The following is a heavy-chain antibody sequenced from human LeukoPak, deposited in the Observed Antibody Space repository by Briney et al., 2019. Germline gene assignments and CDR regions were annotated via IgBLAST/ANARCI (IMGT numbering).Heavy chain of an antibody. V-gene: IGHV1-69*04. D-gene: IGHD1-26*01. CDR3: ARVTIVGATLNYYYYYGMDV. CDR1: GGTFSSYA. J-gene: IGHJ6*02. CDR2: IIPILGRA. Sequence: GASVKVSCKASGGTFSSYAISWVRQGPGQGLEWMGRIIPILGRANYAQKFQGRVTITADKSTSTAYMELSSLRSEDTAVYYCARVTIVGATLNYYYYYGMDVWGQGTTVTVSS.